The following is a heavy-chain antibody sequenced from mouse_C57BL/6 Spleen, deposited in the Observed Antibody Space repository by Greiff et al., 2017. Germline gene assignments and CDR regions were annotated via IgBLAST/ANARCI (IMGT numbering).Heavy chain of an antibody. Sequence: QVQLQQSGAELVMPGASVKLSCKASGYTFTSYWMHWVKQRPGQGLEWIGEIDPSDSYTNYNQKFKGKSTLTVDKSSSTACMQLSSLTSEDSAVYYCASLLPSGFAYWGQGTLVTVSA. V-gene: IGHV1-69*01. CDR3: ASLLPSGFAY. D-gene: IGHD3-2*02. CDR1: GYTFTSYW. J-gene: IGHJ3*01. CDR2: IDPSDSYT.